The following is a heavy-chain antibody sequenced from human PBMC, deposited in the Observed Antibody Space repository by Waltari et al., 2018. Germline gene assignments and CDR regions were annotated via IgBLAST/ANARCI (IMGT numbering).Heavy chain of an antibody. CDR3: ARLITDYYDRSGYPIGYFDY. CDR2: INHSRST. J-gene: IGHJ4*02. V-gene: IGHV4-34*01. D-gene: IGHD3-22*01. CDR1: GGSFSGYY. Sequence: QVQLQQWGAGLLKPSETLSLTCAVYGGSFSGYYWSWIRPPPGKGLEWIGEINHSRSTNYNPSLKSRVTISVDTSKNQFSLKLSSVTAADTAAYYCARLITDYYDRSGYPIGYFDYWGQGTLVTVSS.